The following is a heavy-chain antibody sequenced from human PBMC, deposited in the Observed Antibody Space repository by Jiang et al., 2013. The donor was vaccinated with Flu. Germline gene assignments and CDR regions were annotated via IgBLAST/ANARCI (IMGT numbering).Heavy chain of an antibody. CDR3: ARGRFTIFGVVPDQQLDY. V-gene: IGHV4-34*01. CDR1: GGSFSGYY. J-gene: IGHJ4*02. Sequence: LLKPSETLSLTCAVYGGSFSGYYWSWIRQPPGKGLEWIGEINHSGSTNYNPSLKSRVTISVDTSRNQFSLKLSSVTAADTAVYYCARGRFTIFGVVPDQQLDYWGQGTLVTVSS. CDR2: INHSGST. D-gene: IGHD3-3*01.